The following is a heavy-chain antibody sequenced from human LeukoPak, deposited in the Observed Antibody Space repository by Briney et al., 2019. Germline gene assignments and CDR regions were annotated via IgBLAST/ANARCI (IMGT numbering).Heavy chain of an antibody. CDR2: ISSSSSTI. Sequence: GGSLRLSCAASGFTFSSYSMNWVRQAPGKGLEWVSYISSSSSTIYYADSVKGRFTISRDNAKNSLYLQMNSLRAEDTAVYYCARGIQLWLMGYWGQRTLVTVSS. V-gene: IGHV3-48*01. D-gene: IGHD5-18*01. CDR3: ARGIQLWLMGY. J-gene: IGHJ4*02. CDR1: GFTFSSYS.